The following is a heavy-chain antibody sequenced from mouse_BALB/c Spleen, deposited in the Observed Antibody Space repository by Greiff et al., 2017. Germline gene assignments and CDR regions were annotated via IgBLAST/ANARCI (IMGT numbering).Heavy chain of an antibody. Sequence: EVKLVESGGGLVKPGGSLKLSCAASGFTFSDYYMYWVRQTPEKRLEWVATISDGGSYTYYPDSVKGRFTISRDNAKNNLYLQMSSLKSEDTAMYYCARDAYYGNYVLDYWGQGTTLTVSS. CDR2: ISDGGSYT. D-gene: IGHD2-10*01. CDR3: ARDAYYGNYVLDY. V-gene: IGHV5-4*02. J-gene: IGHJ2*01. CDR1: GFTFSDYY.